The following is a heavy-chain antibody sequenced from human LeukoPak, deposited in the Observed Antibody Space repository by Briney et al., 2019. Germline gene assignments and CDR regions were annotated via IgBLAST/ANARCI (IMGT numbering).Heavy chain of an antibody. V-gene: IGHV7-4-1*02. CDR3: ARGTPTPGVDY. CDR1: GYTFRRYF. Sequence: ASVKVSCKASGYTFRRYFMNWVRQAPGQGLEWMGNIDTDTGNPKYAPGFTGHFVFSLDTSVSTAYLQINSLRAEDTAVYYCARGTPTPGVDYWGPGTLVTVSS. J-gene: IGHJ4*02. D-gene: IGHD1-1*01. CDR2: IDTDTGNP.